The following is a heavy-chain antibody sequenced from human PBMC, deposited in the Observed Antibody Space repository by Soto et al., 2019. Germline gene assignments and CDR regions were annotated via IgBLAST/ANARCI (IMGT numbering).Heavy chain of an antibody. D-gene: IGHD6-6*01. V-gene: IGHV1-69*01. Sequence: QVQLVQSGAEVKKPGSSVKVSCKASGGTFSTYAINWVRQAPGQGLEWMGGIIPIFGTANYAHKFQGRVTITADESTSTAYMELSSLRSEDTAVYYCARAAPPVAARPGYYFDYWGQGTLVTVSS. J-gene: IGHJ4*02. CDR1: GGTFSTYA. CDR3: ARAAPPVAARPGYYFDY. CDR2: IIPIFGTA.